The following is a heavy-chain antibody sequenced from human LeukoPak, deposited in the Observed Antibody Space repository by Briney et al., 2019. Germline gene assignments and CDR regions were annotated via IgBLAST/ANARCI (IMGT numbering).Heavy chain of an antibody. V-gene: IGHV3-23*01. Sequence: GGSLRLSCAASGFTFSSYGMSWVRQAPRKGLEWVSAISGSGGSTYYADSVKGRFTISRDNSKNTLYLQMNSLRAEDTAVYYCARVVDHDYGDYYLDYWGQGTLVTVSS. D-gene: IGHD4-17*01. CDR3: ARVVDHDYGDYYLDY. CDR2: ISGSGGST. J-gene: IGHJ4*02. CDR1: GFTFSSYG.